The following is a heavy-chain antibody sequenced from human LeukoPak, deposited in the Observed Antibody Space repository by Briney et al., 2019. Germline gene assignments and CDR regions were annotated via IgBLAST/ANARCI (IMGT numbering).Heavy chain of an antibody. CDR1: GFTFSSYG. V-gene: IGHV3-30*18. Sequence: GRSLRLSCAASGFTFSSYGMHWVRQAPGKGLEWVAVISYDGSNKYYADSVKGRFTISRDNSKNTLYPQMDSLRAEDTAVYYCAKDNCSGGSCYFDYWGQGNLVTVSS. J-gene: IGHJ4*02. D-gene: IGHD2-15*01. CDR2: ISYDGSNK. CDR3: AKDNCSGGSCYFDY.